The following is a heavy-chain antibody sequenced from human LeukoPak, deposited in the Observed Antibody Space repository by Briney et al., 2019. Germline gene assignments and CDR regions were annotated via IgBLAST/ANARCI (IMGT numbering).Heavy chain of an antibody. Sequence: SETLSLTCTVSGGSISSYYWSWLRQPPGKGLEWIGYIYYSGSTNYNPSLKSRVTISVDTSKNQFSLKLSSVTAADTAVYYCATFIHDLKLGSGSDYWGQGTPVTVSS. CDR3: ATFIHDLKLGSGSDY. CDR1: GGSISSYY. V-gene: IGHV4-59*08. D-gene: IGHD3-10*01. J-gene: IGHJ4*02. CDR2: IYYSGST.